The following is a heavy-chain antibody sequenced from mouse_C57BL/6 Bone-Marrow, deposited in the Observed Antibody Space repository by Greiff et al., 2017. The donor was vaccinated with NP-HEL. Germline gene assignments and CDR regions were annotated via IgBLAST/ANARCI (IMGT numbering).Heavy chain of an antibody. D-gene: IGHD2-3*01. CDR1: GYTFTSYW. V-gene: IGHV1-52*01. Sequence: QVHVKQPGAELVRPGSSVKLSCKASGYTFTSYWMHWVKQRPIQGLEWIGNIDPSDSETHYNQKFKDKATLTVDKSSSTAYMQLSSLTSEDSAVYYCALYDGYPHWYFDVWGTGTTVTVSS. J-gene: IGHJ1*03. CDR2: IDPSDSET. CDR3: ALYDGYPHWYFDV.